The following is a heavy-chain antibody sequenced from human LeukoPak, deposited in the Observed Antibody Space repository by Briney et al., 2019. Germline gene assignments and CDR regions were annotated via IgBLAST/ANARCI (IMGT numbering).Heavy chain of an antibody. Sequence: VGSLRLSCAASGFTSRNYWMNWVRQAPGKGLEWVANIKEDGTEFYVDSVKGRFTISRDNAKDSLSLQMNSLRVEDTAVYFCARENFEYWGQGTLVTVSS. CDR2: IKEDGTE. V-gene: IGHV3-7*04. CDR3: ARENFEY. J-gene: IGHJ4*02. CDR1: GFTSRNYW.